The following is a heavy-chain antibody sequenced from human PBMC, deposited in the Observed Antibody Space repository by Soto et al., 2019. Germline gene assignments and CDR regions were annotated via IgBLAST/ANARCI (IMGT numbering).Heavy chain of an antibody. CDR1: GYTFTSYA. CDR2: INAGNGNT. D-gene: IGHD3-22*01. CDR3: ARVSVDSSGYYYSHFDY. J-gene: IGHJ4*03. Sequence: ASVKVSCKASGYTFTSYAMHWVRQAPGQRLEWMGWINAGNGNTKYSQKFQGRVTITRDTSASTAYMELSSLRSEDTAVYYCARVSVDSSGYYYSHFDYWGQGTTVTVAS. V-gene: IGHV1-3*01.